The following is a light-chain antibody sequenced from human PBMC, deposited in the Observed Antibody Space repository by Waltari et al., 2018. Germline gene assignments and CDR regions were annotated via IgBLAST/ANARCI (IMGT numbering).Light chain of an antibody. CDR1: QSVSSFY. CDR3: QHYGNSPPLFT. V-gene: IGKV3-20*01. CDR2: DAS. J-gene: IGKJ3*01. Sequence: EIVLTQSPGTLSLSPGERATLSCRASQSVSSFYLAWYQQKPGQAPRLLIYDASSRATGIPDRFSGSGSGTDFTLTISRLEPEDFAVYYCQHYGNSPPLFTFGPGTKVDL.